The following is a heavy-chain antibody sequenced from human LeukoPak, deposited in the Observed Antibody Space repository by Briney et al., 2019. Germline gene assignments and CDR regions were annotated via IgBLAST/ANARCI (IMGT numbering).Heavy chain of an antibody. CDR3: ARLYGNYQNYFDY. Sequence: SETLSLTCTVSSGSISSYYWNWIRQPAGRGLEWIGRIYTGGNTNSNPSLKSRVTMSVDTSKNQFSLKLNSLTTADTAVYYCARLYGNYQNYFDYWGQGTLVTVSS. CDR2: IYTGGNT. J-gene: IGHJ4*02. CDR1: SGSISSYY. V-gene: IGHV4-4*07. D-gene: IGHD1-7*01.